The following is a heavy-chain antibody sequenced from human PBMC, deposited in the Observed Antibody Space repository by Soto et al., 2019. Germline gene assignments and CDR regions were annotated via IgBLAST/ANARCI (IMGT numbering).Heavy chain of an antibody. Sequence: GGSLRLSCAASGFTFSSYAMSWVRQAPGKGLEWVSAISGSGGSTYYADSVKGRFTISRDNSKNTLYLQMNSLRAEDTAVYYCSKDLVVAWPLIREPYFDYWGQGTLVTVSS. CDR2: ISGSGGST. V-gene: IGHV3-23*01. D-gene: IGHD3-10*01. J-gene: IGHJ4*02. CDR3: SKDLVVAWPLIREPYFDY. CDR1: GFTFSSYA.